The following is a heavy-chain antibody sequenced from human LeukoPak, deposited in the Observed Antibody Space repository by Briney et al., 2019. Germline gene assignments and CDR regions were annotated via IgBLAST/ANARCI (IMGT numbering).Heavy chain of an antibody. Sequence: ASVKVSCKASGYTFTGYYMHWVRQAPGQGLEWMGWINPNSGGTNYAQKFQGRVTMTRDTSISTAYMELSRLRSDDTAVYFCATGIYGGPYYYFDYWGQGTLVTVSS. J-gene: IGHJ4*02. CDR3: ATGIYGGPYYYFDY. CDR1: GYTFTGYY. CDR2: INPNSGGT. D-gene: IGHD4-23*01. V-gene: IGHV1-2*02.